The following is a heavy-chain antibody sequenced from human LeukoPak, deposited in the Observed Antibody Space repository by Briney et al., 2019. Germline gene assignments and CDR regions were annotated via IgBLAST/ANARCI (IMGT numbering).Heavy chain of an antibody. D-gene: IGHD3-3*01. Sequence: SETLSLTFAVSGDSISSNSQYWGWIRQPPGKGLEWIASIFYTGSAYYNPSLKSRATISVDTSKNQFSLKLGSVTAADTAVYYCVRRKDFWSGLIGYWGQGTLATVSS. V-gene: IGHV4-39*01. J-gene: IGHJ4*02. CDR2: IFYTGSA. CDR1: GDSISSNSQY. CDR3: VRRKDFWSGLIGY.